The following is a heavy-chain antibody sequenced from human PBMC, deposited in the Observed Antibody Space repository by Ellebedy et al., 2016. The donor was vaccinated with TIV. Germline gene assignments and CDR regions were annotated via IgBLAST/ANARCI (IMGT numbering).Heavy chain of an antibody. Sequence: GGSLRLSCAASGFTFRDYYMSWIRQAPGKGLECVAYINSDGIITYYADAVKGRFTVSRDNAENSLHLQMSSLRAEDTAVYYCARNRNNFDANGYWNYWGPGAQVTVSS. D-gene: IGHD3-22*01. CDR3: ARNRNNFDANGYWNY. J-gene: IGHJ4*02. CDR2: INSDGIIT. CDR1: GFTFRDYY. V-gene: IGHV3-11*01.